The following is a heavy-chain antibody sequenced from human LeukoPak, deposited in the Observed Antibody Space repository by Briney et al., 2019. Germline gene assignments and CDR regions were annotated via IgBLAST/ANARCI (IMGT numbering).Heavy chain of an antibody. CDR1: GYTLTELS. Sequence: ASVKVSCKVSGYTLTELSMHWVRQAPGKGLEWMGGFYPEDGETIYAQKFQGRVTMTEDTSTDTAYMELSSLRSEDTAVYYCATVAGARSGRFFDYWGQGTLVTVSS. V-gene: IGHV1-24*01. D-gene: IGHD6-19*01. CDR2: FYPEDGET. CDR3: ATVAGARSGRFFDY. J-gene: IGHJ4*02.